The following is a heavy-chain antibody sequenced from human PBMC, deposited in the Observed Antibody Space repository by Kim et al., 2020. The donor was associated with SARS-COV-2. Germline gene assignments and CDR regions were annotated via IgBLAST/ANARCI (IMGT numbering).Heavy chain of an antibody. CDR1: GGSISSYY. Sequence: SETLSLTCTVSGGSISSYYWSWIRQPPGKGLEWIGYIYYSGSTNYNPSLKRRVTISVDTSKNQFSLKLSSVTAADTAVYYCARVPRIAAVYEAFFDYWGQGTLVTVSS. CDR2: IYYSGST. J-gene: IGHJ4*02. CDR3: ARVPRIAAVYEAFFDY. V-gene: IGHV4-59*13. D-gene: IGHD6-25*01.